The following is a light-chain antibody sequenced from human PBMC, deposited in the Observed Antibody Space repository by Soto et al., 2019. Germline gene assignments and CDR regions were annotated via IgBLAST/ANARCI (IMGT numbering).Light chain of an antibody. CDR2: DND. CDR3: ATWDRSLSAGV. Sequence: QSVLTQPPSVSAAPGQKVTISCSGSSSNIGNNYVSWYQHFPEAAPKLLIYDNDKRPLGIPDRFSGSKSGTSATLGITGLQPGDEADYYCATWDRSLSAGVFGGGTKLTVL. V-gene: IGLV1-51*01. CDR1: SSNIGNNY. J-gene: IGLJ2*01.